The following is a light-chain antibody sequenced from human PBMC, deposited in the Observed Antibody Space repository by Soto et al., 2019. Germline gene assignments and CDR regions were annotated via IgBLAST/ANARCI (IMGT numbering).Light chain of an antibody. Sequence: DIQMTQSPSTLSASVGDRVTITCRASQSISSWLAWYQQKPGKAPKLLIYDASSLESGVPSRFSGXGSXXEFXLTXXSLXXXXXXXXYCQQYNSYSSTFGQGTKLEIK. V-gene: IGKV1-5*01. J-gene: IGKJ2*02. CDR3: QQYNSYSST. CDR1: QSISSW. CDR2: DAS.